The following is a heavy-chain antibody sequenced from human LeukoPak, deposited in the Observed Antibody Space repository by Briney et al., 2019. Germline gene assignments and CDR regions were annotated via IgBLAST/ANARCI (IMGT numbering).Heavy chain of an antibody. V-gene: IGHV4-31*03. CDR3: ARAGFYYDSSGCSKLNWFDP. J-gene: IGHJ5*02. D-gene: IGHD3-22*01. CDR2: IYYSGST. CDR1: GGSISSGGYY. Sequence: PSETLSLTCTVSGGSISSGGYYWSWIRQHPGKGLEWIGYIYYSGSTYYNPSLKSRVTISVDTSKNQFSLKLSSVTAADTAVYYCARAGFYYDSSGCSKLNWFDPWGQGTLVTVSS.